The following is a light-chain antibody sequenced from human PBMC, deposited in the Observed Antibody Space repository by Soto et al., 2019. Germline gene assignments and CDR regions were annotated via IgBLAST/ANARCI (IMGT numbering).Light chain of an antibody. V-gene: IGKV3D-15*01. CDR1: QSVNSN. CDR3: RQHGPWPIT. J-gene: IGKJ5*01. Sequence: EIVMTQSPSTLSVSPGKRATLSCRASQSVNSNYLAWYQQKPGQAPSPLIYGISKRATDIPDRFSGSGSVPEFTLTISSLQPEDLATYSCRQHGPWPITCDQGTRLAIK. CDR2: GIS.